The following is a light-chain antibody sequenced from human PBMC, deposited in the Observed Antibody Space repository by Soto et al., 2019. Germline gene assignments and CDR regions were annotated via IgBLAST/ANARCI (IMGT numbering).Light chain of an antibody. J-gene: IGLJ2*01. V-gene: IGLV2-14*03. CDR3: SSISTISTFA. CDR1: SSDVGACNH. Sequence: QSVLTQPDSVSGSPGQSIAISCTGTSSDVGACNHVSWYQQHPGEAPKLLIYDVNNRPSGVSDRFSGSKSGNTASLAISGLQADDEADYYCSSISTISTFAFGGGTKLTVL. CDR2: DVN.